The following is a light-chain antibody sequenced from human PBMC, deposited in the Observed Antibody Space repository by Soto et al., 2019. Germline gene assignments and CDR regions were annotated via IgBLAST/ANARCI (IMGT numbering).Light chain of an antibody. CDR3: QQYKNWPL. V-gene: IGKV3D-15*01. CDR2: GAS. Sequence: EMEVTQSLDTLSLSPGERATLSWRASQSLGGSQLAWYQQKPGQAPRLLMYGASTRATGIPDRFSGSGSGTDFTLTISSLQSEDFAVYYCQQYKNWPLFGQGTRLEIK. J-gene: IGKJ5*01. CDR1: QSLGGS.